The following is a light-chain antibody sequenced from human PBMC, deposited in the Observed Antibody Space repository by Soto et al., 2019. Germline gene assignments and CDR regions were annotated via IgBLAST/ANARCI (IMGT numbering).Light chain of an antibody. CDR2: GAS. CDR1: QSVTSSY. CDR3: QQYGSSPLT. Sequence: EIVLTQSPGTLSLSPGERATLSCRASQSVTSSYLAWYQQKPGQAPRLLIYGASSRAAGIPDRFSGSGSGTDFTLNISRLEPEDLAVYYCQQYGSSPLTFGGGTKVEI. V-gene: IGKV3-20*01. J-gene: IGKJ4*01.